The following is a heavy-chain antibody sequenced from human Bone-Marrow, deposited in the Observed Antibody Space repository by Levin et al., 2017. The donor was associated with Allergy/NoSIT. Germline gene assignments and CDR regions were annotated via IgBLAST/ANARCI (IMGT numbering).Heavy chain of an antibody. Sequence: PGGSLRLSCAASGILFSSYDMNWVRQAPGKGLEWVSSISAGGNSIHSADPVKGRFTISRDNAKNSLFLQMNSLRAEDTVVYYWTSWAMYHYDRSAFDYFYYAVDVWGQGTTVTVSS. CDR1: GILFSSYD. J-gene: IGHJ6*02. D-gene: IGHD3-22*01. CDR2: ISAGGNSI. CDR3: TSWAMYHYDRSAFDYFYYAVDV. V-gene: IGHV3-21*01.